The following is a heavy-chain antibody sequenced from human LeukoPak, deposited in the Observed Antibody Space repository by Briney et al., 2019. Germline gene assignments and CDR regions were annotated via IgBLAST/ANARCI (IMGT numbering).Heavy chain of an antibody. D-gene: IGHD3-22*01. CDR1: GASISRDSIY. J-gene: IGHJ4*02. CDR3: ARERAGDRSGYYLDN. CDR2: IHYSGST. Sequence: SETLSLTCTVSGASISRDSIYWSWIRQHPVKGLEWIGYIHYSGSTYTNPALKSRVSISVDTSKNQFSLKLRSVTAADTAVYYCARERAGDRSGYYLDNWGQGTLVTVSS. V-gene: IGHV4-31*03.